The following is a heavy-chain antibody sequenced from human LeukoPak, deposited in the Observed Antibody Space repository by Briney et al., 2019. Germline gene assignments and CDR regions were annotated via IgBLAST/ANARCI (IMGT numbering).Heavy chain of an antibody. Sequence: PGRSLRLSCAASGFTFSSYGMHWVRQAPARGLEWVAVIGFDGNNKFYADSVKGRFTISRDNSKNTLYLQMNSLRAEGTAVYYCARGSYGAYNYCDYWGQGTLVTVSS. CDR1: GFTFSSYG. D-gene: IGHD4/OR15-4a*01. CDR2: IGFDGNNK. J-gene: IGHJ4*02. V-gene: IGHV3-33*01. CDR3: ARGSYGAYNYCDY.